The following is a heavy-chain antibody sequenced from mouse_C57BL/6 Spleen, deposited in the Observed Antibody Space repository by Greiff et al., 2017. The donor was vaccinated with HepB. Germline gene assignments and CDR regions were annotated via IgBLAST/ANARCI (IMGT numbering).Heavy chain of an antibody. V-gene: IGHV1-43*01. CDR2: INPSTGGT. Sequence: VQLKESGPELVKPGASVKISCKASGYSFTGYYMHWVKQSSEKSLEWIGEINPSTGGTSYNQKFKGKATLTVDKSSSTAYMQLKSLTSEDSAVYYCARSEDYGDYYAMDYWGQGTSVTVSS. CDR1: GYSFTGYY. J-gene: IGHJ4*01. D-gene: IGHD2-4*01. CDR3: ARSEDYGDYYAMDY.